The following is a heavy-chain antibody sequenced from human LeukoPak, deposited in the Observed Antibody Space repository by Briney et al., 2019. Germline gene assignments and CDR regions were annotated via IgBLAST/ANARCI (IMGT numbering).Heavy chain of an antibody. CDR1: GGSISSYY. V-gene: IGHV4-59*01. Sequence: SETLSLTCTVSGGSISSYYWSWIRQPPGKGLEWIGYIYYSGSTNYNPFLKSRVTISVDTSKNQFSLKLSSVTAADTAVYYCARGGSSSIYGMDVWGQGTTVTVSS. CDR2: IYYSGST. CDR3: ARGGSSSIYGMDV. J-gene: IGHJ6*02. D-gene: IGHD6-6*01.